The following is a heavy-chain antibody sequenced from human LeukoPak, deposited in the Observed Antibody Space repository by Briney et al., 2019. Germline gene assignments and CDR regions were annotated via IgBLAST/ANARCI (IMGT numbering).Heavy chain of an antibody. V-gene: IGHV4-34*01. CDR2: INHSGST. CDR3: ARQRQKDYYFDY. D-gene: IGHD1-1*01. CDR1: GGSFSGYY. J-gene: IGHJ4*02. Sequence: ETSETLSLTCAVYGGSFSGYYWSWIRQPPGKGLEWIGEINHSGSTNYDPSLKSRVTISVDTSKNQFSLKLSSVTAADTAVYYCARQRQKDYYFDYWGQGTLVTVSS.